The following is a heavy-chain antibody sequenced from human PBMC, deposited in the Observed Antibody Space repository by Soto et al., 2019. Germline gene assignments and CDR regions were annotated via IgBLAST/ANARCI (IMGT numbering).Heavy chain of an antibody. V-gene: IGHV4-39*01. CDR1: GVSISNSSYY. CDR3: ARHGSN. J-gene: IGHJ4*02. CDR2: IYYSGIT. Sequence: SETLSLTCTVSGVSISNSSYYWGWIRRPPGKGLEWIGTIYYSGITYYNPSLKSRVTISVDTSKNQFSLRLTSVTAADTAVYYCARHGSNWGQGTLVTVSS.